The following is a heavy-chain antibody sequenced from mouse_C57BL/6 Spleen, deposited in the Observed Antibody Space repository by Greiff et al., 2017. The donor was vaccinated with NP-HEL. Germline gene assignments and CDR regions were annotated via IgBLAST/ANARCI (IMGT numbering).Heavy chain of an antibody. V-gene: IGHV1-69*01. CDR2: IDPSDSYT. D-gene: IGHD3-2*02. CDR1: GYTFTSYW. J-gene: IGHJ2*01. Sequence: QVQLQQPGAELVMPGASVKLSCKASGYTFTSYWMHWVKQRPGQGLEWIGEIDPSDSYTNYNQKFKGKSTLTVDKSSSTAYMQISSLTSEDSAVYYCARGDAAQASSFDYWGQGTTLTVSS. CDR3: ARGDAAQASSFDY.